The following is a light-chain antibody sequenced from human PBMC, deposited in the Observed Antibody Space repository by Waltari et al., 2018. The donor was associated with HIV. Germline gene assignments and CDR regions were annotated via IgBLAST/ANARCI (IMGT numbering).Light chain of an antibody. Sequence: QSALTQPRSVSGSPGQSVTISCTGTSSDIGYFDYVSWYQQYPGKAPQVIIYEVNQRPAGGPDRCTGTKSGITASLTISGLQGEDEADYYCCSYAGAYTYVFGTGTKVNVL. J-gene: IGLJ1*01. V-gene: IGLV2-11*01. CDR1: SSDIGYFDY. CDR3: CSYAGAYTYV. CDR2: EVN.